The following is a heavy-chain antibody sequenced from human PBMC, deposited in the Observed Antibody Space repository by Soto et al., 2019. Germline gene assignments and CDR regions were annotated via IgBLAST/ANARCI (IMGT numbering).Heavy chain of an antibody. D-gene: IGHD5-12*01. J-gene: IGHJ6*03. Sequence: GGSLRLSCAASGFTFSDYYMSWIRQAPGKGLEWVSYISSSGSTIYYADSVKGRFTISRDNAKNSLYLQMNSLRAEDTAVYYCARSYSGYDLVGYYYYYMDVWGKGTTVTVSS. V-gene: IGHV3-11*01. CDR3: ARSYSGYDLVGYYYYYMDV. CDR2: ISSSGSTI. CDR1: GFTFSDYY.